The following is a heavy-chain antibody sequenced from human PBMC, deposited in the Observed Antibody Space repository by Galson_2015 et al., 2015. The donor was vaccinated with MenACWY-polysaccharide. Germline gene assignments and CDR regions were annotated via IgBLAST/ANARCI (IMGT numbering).Heavy chain of an antibody. CDR1: GFTFRNYW. CDR3: ARVLNNYQLLDP. D-gene: IGHD4-11*01. J-gene: IGHJ5*02. CDR2: IKDDGSET. V-gene: IGHV3-7*01. Sequence: SLRLSCAASGFTFRNYWMSWVRQTLGRGLEWVAHIKDDGSETNYVDSVKGRFTISRDNAKNSLFLQLNSLRAEDMAVYYCARVLNNYQLLDPWGQGTLVTVSS.